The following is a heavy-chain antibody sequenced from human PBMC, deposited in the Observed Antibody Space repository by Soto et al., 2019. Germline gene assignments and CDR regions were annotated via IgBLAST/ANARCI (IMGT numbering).Heavy chain of an antibody. CDR2: INHSGST. Sequence: KASETLSLTCAVYGGSFSGYYWSWIRQPPGKGLEWIGEINHSGSTNYNPSLKSRVTISVDTSKNQFSLKLSSVTAADTAVYYCARICLGRLGGSSLGADYWGQGTLVTVSS. CDR3: ARICLGRLGGSSLGADY. V-gene: IGHV4-34*01. J-gene: IGHJ4*02. CDR1: GGSFSGYY. D-gene: IGHD2-15*01.